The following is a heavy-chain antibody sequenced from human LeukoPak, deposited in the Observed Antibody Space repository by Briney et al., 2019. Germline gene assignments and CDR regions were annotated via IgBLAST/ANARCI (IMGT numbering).Heavy chain of an antibody. J-gene: IGHJ4*02. V-gene: IGHV4-59*11. Sequence: NSSEALSLTCTVSGDSITSHYWSWIRQPPGKGLEWIGYLHYRGNTNFHSSLKSRVTISLDTSKNQFSLKLSSVTAADTAIYYCARESSTSQTNLFDYWGQGTLVAVSS. D-gene: IGHD2-2*01. CDR1: GDSITSHY. CDR2: LHYRGNT. CDR3: ARESSTSQTNLFDY.